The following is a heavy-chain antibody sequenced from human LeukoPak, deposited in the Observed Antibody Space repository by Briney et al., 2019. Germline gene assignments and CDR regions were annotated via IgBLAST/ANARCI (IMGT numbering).Heavy chain of an antibody. D-gene: IGHD6-19*01. V-gene: IGHV4-34*01. J-gene: IGHJ1*01. Sequence: TSETLSLTCAVYGGSFSGYYWSWIRQPPGKGLEWIGEINHSGSTNYNPSLKSRVTISVDTSKNQFSLKLSSVTAADTAVYYCARGVWAQWLAFGYFQHWGQGTLVTVSS. CDR1: GGSFSGYY. CDR2: INHSGST. CDR3: ARGVWAQWLAFGYFQH.